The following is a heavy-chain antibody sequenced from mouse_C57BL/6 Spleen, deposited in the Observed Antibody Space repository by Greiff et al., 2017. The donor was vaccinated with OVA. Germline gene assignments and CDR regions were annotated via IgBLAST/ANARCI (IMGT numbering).Heavy chain of an antibody. CDR3: ASHYGSSYGYFEV. V-gene: IGHV1-52*01. CDR2: IDPSDSET. CDR1: GYTFTSYW. D-gene: IGHD1-1*01. Sequence: VQLQQPGAELVRPGSSVKLSCKASGYTFTSYWMHWVKQRPIQGLEWIGNIDPSDSETHYNQKFKDKATLTVDKASSTAYMQLSSLTSEDSAVYYCASHYGSSYGYFEVWGTGTTVTVSS. J-gene: IGHJ1*03.